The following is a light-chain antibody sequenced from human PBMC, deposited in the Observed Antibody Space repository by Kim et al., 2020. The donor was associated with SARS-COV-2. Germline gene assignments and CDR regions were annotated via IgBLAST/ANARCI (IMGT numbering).Light chain of an antibody. J-gene: IGKJ2*01. V-gene: IGKV3-20*01. Sequence: EIVLTQSPGTLSLSPGERATLSCRASQSVSSNYLAWYRQKPGQAPRLLIYGASSRATGIPDRFSGSGSGTDFTLTISRLEPEDFAIYYCQQYGSSPGFGQGTKLEI. CDR3: QQYGSSPG. CDR2: GAS. CDR1: QSVSSNY.